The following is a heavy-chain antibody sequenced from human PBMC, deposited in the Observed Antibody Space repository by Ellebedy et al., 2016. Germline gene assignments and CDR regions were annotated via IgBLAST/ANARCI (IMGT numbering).Heavy chain of an antibody. CDR2: IYYGGST. Sequence: SETLSLTXSVSGGSINNFYWSWIRQPPGKGLEWIGFIYYGGSTRYNPSLKSRVTISEDTSKNQFSLKLTSVTAADTAVYYCARDDRDGYNLGLDYWGQGTLVTVSS. CDR3: ARDDRDGYNLGLDY. V-gene: IGHV4-59*12. CDR1: GGSINNFY. D-gene: IGHD5-24*01. J-gene: IGHJ4*02.